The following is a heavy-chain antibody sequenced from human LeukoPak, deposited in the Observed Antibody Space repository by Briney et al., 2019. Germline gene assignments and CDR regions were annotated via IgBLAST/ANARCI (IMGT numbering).Heavy chain of an antibody. J-gene: IGHJ4*02. CDR1: GYTFTGYY. Sequence: ASVKVSCKASGYTFTGYYMHWVRQAPGQGLEWMGWINPNSGGTNYAQKFQGRVTMTRDTSISTAYMELSRLRSDDTAVYYCGRSGTGSGFLFDYWGQGTLVTVSS. D-gene: IGHD3-10*01. CDR3: GRSGTGSGFLFDY. V-gene: IGHV1-2*02. CDR2: INPNSGGT.